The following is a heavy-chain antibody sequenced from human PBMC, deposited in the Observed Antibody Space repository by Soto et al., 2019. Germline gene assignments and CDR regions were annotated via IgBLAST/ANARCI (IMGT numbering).Heavy chain of an antibody. CDR3: ARENGYSYGRRFDY. CDR2: IKQDGSEK. J-gene: IGHJ4*01. D-gene: IGHD5-18*01. Sequence: GGSLRLSCAASGFTFSSYWMSWVRQAPGKGLEWVANIKQDGSEKYYVDSVKGRFTISRDNAKNSLYLQMNSLRAEDTAVYYCARENGYSYGRRFDYWGQGTLVTVSS. CDR1: GFTFSSYW. V-gene: IGHV3-7*01.